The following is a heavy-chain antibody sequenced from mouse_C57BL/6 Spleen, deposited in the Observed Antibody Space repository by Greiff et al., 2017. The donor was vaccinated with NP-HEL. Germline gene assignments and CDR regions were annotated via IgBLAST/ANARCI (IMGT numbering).Heavy chain of an antibody. D-gene: IGHD4-1*01. Sequence: EVKLVESGGGLVKPGGSLKLSCAASGFTFSDYGMHWVRQAPEKGLEWVAYISSGSSTIYYADTVKGRFTISRDNAKNTLFLQMTSLRSEDTAMYYCAKESPGANWDGAYWGQGTLVTVSA. CDR2: ISSGSSTI. V-gene: IGHV5-17*01. CDR1: GFTFSDYG. J-gene: IGHJ3*01. CDR3: AKESPGANWDGAY.